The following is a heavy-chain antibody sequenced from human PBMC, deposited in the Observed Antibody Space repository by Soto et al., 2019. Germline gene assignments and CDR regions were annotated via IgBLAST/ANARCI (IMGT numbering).Heavy chain of an antibody. Sequence: GGSLRLSCAASGFTFSSYAMSWVRQAPGKGLEWVSAISGSGGSTYYADSVKGRFTISRDNSKNTLYLQMNSLRAEDTAVYYCARDRPYCSSTSCYLFYMDVWGKGTTVTVSS. CDR1: GFTFSSYA. D-gene: IGHD2-2*01. CDR2: ISGSGGST. V-gene: IGHV3-23*01. CDR3: ARDRPYCSSTSCYLFYMDV. J-gene: IGHJ6*03.